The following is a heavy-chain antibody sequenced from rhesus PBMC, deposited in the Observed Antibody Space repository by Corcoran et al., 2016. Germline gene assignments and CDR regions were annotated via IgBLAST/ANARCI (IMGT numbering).Heavy chain of an antibody. D-gene: IGHD1-44*01. CDR3: ARIRGTNSL. V-gene: IGHV4-160*01. CDR2: IYGSCGST. CDR1: GGSISSNY. J-gene: IGHJ4*01. Sequence: QVQLQESGPGLVKPSETLSLTCAVSGGSISSNYWSWIRQPPGEGLEWLGRIYGSCGSTDYNPSRKCRVTISTATSKNQFSLKLSSVTAADTAVYYCARIRGTNSLWGQGVLVTVSS.